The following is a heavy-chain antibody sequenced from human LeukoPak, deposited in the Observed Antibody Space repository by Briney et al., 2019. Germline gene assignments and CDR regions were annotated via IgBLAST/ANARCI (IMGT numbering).Heavy chain of an antibody. Sequence: GGSLRLSCAASGFTFSSYWMSWVRQAPGKGLEWVANIKQDGSEKYYVDSVKGRFTISRDNAKNSLYLQMNSLRAEDTAVYYCARAAVGDPYYYYMDVWGKGTTVTVSS. CDR1: GFTFSSYW. CDR3: ARAAVGDPYYYYMDV. V-gene: IGHV3-7*01. D-gene: IGHD2-15*01. J-gene: IGHJ6*03. CDR2: IKQDGSEK.